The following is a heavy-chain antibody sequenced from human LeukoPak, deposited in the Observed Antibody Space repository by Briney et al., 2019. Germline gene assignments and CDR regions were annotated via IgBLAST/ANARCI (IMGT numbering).Heavy chain of an antibody. CDR2: INGDANYT. CDR3: ARVRSGGYDY. Sequence: GGSLRLSCAASGFTFSSYVMHWVRQAPGKGLGWVSSINGDANYTNYADCVKGRFTISRDNANNTLFLQMNSLRAEDTAVYYCARVRSGGYDYWGQGTLVTVSS. CDR1: GFTFSSYV. D-gene: IGHD2-15*01. V-gene: IGHV3-74*01. J-gene: IGHJ4*02.